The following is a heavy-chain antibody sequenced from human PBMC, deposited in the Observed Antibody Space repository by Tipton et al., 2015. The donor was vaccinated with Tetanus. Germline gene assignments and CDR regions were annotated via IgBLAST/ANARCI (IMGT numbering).Heavy chain of an antibody. D-gene: IGHD1-26*01. CDR2: ISSTSSYI. CDR1: GFTFSSYW. Sequence: SLRLSCAASGFTFSSYWMSWVRQSPGKGLEWLSSISSTSSYIYYSDSVKGRFTVSRDNAKNSLSLQMKSLGDEDTAVYYCATGRTLDYWGQGTRVTVST. J-gene: IGHJ4*02. CDR3: ATGRTLDY. V-gene: IGHV3-21*01.